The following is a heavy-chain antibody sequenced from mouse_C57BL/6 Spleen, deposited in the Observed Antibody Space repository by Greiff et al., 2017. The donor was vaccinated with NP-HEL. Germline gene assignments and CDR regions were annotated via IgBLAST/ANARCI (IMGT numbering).Heavy chain of an antibody. J-gene: IGHJ2*01. V-gene: IGHV14-1*01. CDR3: TTGAYYGRPDY. D-gene: IGHD1-1*01. CDR1: GFTIKDYY. Sequence: VQLKQSGAELVRPGASVKLSCTASGFTIKDYYMHWVKQRPEQGLEWIGRIDPEDGDTEYAPKFQGKATMTADTSSNTAYLQLSSLTSEDIAVYYCTTGAYYGRPDYWGQGTTLTVSS. CDR2: IDPEDGDT.